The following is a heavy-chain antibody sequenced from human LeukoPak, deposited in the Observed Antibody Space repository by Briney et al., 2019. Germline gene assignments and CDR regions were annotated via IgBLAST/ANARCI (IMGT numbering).Heavy chain of an antibody. Sequence: SETLSLTCSVSGDSISSYYWSWIRKPPGKGLEWIGNIYYSGSPNYNPSLKSRVTISLDTSENQFSLRLSSVTAADTAVYYCTRGRRAAGSIFDYWGQGTLVTVSS. CDR3: TRGRRAAGSIFDY. J-gene: IGHJ4*02. CDR1: GDSISSYY. D-gene: IGHD6-13*01. V-gene: IGHV4-59*01. CDR2: IYYSGSP.